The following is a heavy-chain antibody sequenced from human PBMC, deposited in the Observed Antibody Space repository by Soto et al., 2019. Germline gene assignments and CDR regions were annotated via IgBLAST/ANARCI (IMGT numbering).Heavy chain of an antibody. Sequence: ASVKVSCKASGFSFTGYYIHWLRQAPGQGLEWMGWINAHSGGTEYAQKFQGRVTLTRDTSIATAYLTLTSLTSDDTALYYCAKDFTRQPAYWLAPWGQGTQVTVSS. CDR1: GFSFTGYY. J-gene: IGHJ5*02. CDR3: AKDFTRQPAYWLAP. V-gene: IGHV1-2*02. CDR2: INAHSGGT. D-gene: IGHD3-16*01.